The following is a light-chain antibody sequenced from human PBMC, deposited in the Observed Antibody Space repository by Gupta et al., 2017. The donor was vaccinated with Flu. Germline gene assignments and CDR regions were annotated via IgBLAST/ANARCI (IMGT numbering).Light chain of an antibody. CDR3: QVWDSDSGVV. J-gene: IGLJ2*01. V-gene: IGLV3-21*02. CDR2: DDT. Sequence: SSVLTQPPSLSVAPGQTARIYCKGNNVVRKSVHWYQQKAGQAPVVVVYDDTDRPSGIPDRFSGSNSGDTATLTISRVEAGDEADYYCQVWDSDSGVVFGGGTKVTVL. CDR1: NVVRKS.